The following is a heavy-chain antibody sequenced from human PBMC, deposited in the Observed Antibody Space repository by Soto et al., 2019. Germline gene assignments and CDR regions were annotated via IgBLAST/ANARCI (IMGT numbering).Heavy chain of an antibody. J-gene: IGHJ4*02. CDR3: ASDSSSWYYSRFDY. CDR1: GGTFSSYA. D-gene: IGHD6-13*01. Sequence: SVKVSCKASGGTFSSYAISWVRQAPGQGLEWMGGIIPIFGTANYAQKFQGRVTTTADESTSIAYMELSSLRSEDTAVYYCASDSSSWYYSRFDYWGQGTLVTVSS. CDR2: IIPIFGTA. V-gene: IGHV1-69*13.